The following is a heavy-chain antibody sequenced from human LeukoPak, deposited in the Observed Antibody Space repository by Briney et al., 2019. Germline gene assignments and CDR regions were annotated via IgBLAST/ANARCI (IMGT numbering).Heavy chain of an antibody. J-gene: IGHJ3*02. V-gene: IGHV3-21*01. CDR2: ISSGSTYI. Sequence: PGGSLRLSCAASGFTFSSYSMNWVRQAPGKGLEWVSSISSGSTYIYSADPVKGRFTISRDNAKNSLYLQMNSLSPDDTAVYYCARRVASANDAFDIWGQGTMVTVSS. CDR1: GFTFSSYS. D-gene: IGHD6-13*01. CDR3: ARRVASANDAFDI.